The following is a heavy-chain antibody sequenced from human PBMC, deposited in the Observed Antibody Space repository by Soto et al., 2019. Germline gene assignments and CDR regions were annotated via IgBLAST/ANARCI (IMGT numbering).Heavy chain of an antibody. CDR1: GFPFSHYY. V-gene: IGHV3-11*06. J-gene: IGHJ4*02. Sequence: GGSLRLSCATSGFPFSHYYMSWIRQAPGKGLEWLSHISPKSTYRNYADSVKGRFTISRDNTKSSLFLQMNSLGVEDTAVYYCTRGGGGGLFEHWGQGVLVTVSS. CDR3: TRGGGGGLFEH. CDR2: ISPKSTYR. D-gene: IGHD2-21*01.